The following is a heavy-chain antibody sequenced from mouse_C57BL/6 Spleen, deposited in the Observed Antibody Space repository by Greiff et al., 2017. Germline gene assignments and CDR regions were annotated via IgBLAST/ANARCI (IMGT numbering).Heavy chain of an antibody. CDR3: TLYYYGSSPYFDY. CDR2: IDPETGGT. V-gene: IGHV1-15*01. CDR1: GYTFTDYE. D-gene: IGHD1-1*01. Sequence: VQLQQSGAELVRPGASVTLSCKASGYTFTDYEMHWVKQTPVHGLEWIGAIDPETGGTAYNQKFKGKAILTADKSSSTAYMELRSLTSEDSAVYYCTLYYYGSSPYFDYWGQGTTLTVSS. J-gene: IGHJ2*01.